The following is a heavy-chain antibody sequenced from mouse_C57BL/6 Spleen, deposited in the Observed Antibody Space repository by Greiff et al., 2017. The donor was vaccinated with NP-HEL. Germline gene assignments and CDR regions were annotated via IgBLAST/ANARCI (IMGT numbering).Heavy chain of an antibody. Sequence: VQLQQSGAELARPGASVKMSCKASGYTFTSYTMHWVKQRPGQGLEWIGYINPSSGYTKYNQKFKDKATLTADKSSSTAYMQLSSLTSEDAAVYYCAREGSTPFAYWGQGTLVTVSA. D-gene: IGHD2-1*01. CDR2: INPSSGYT. CDR1: GYTFTSYT. V-gene: IGHV1-4*01. CDR3: AREGSTPFAY. J-gene: IGHJ3*01.